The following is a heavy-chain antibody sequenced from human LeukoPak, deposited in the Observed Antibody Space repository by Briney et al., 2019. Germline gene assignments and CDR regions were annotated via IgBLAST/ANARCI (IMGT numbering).Heavy chain of an antibody. Sequence: GSGPTLVKPTQTLTLTWTFSGFSLSTSGVGVGWIRQPPRKTLESLALIYWDDDKRYSPFLKSRLTITKDTSKNQVVLTMTNMDPEDTATYYCAHNLVVTPKVPGISDFWGQGALVTVSS. D-gene: IGHD2-21*02. V-gene: IGHV2-5*02. CDR2: IYWDDDK. J-gene: IGHJ4*02. CDR1: GFSLSTSGVG. CDR3: AHNLVVTPKVPGISDF.